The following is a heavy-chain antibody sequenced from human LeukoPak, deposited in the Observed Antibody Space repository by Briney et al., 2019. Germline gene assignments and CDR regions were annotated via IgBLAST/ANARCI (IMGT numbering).Heavy chain of an antibody. V-gene: IGHV3-66*04. CDR2: IYSGGTT. D-gene: IGHD3-22*01. CDR3: ARQEARNYYYEGLDY. J-gene: IGHJ4*02. Sequence: GGSLRLSCAASGFTVSSNYMSWVRQAPGKGLEWVSVIYSGGTTYYADSVKGRFIISRDNSKNTLYLQMNNLRPDDTAIYFCARQEARNYYYEGLDYWGQGNLVTVSS. CDR1: GFTVSSNY.